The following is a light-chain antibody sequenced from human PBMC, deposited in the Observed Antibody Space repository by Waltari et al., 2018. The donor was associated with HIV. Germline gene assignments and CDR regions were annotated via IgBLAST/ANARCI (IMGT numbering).Light chain of an antibody. J-gene: IGLJ1*01. CDR3: VGWDASLSAYV. Sequence: QSVLTQPPSASGTPGQRVTISCSGSSHNIGNDNVYWYQQLPGTTPKLLLYNNIQRPSGVPDRFAGSKSCTSAYLAISGLRSEDEADYYCVGWDASLSAYVFGAGTKVTVL. V-gene: IGLV1-47*02. CDR1: SHNIGNDN. CDR2: NNI.